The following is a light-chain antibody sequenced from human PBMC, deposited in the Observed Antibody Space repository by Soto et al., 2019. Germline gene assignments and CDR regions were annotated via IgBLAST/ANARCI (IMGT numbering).Light chain of an antibody. J-gene: IGLJ2*01. CDR2: DVS. V-gene: IGLV2-14*03. Sequence: QSALTQPASVSGSPGQSITISCTGTSSDVGGYNYVSWYQQHPGRAPQLIIYDVSHRPSGVSNRFSGSRSGNTASLTISGLQAEDEADYYCSSYATSTTVLFGGGTKLTVL. CDR3: SSYATSTTVL. CDR1: SSDVGGYNY.